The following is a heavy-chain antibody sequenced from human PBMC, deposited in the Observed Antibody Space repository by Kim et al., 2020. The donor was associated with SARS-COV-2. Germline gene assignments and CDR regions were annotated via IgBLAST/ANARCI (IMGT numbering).Heavy chain of an antibody. V-gene: IGHV3-21*01. D-gene: IGHD5-12*01. J-gene: IGHJ3*02. CDR3: AREMATIGHGAFGI. CDR1: GFTFSSYS. CDR2: ISTTSDYI. Sequence: GGSLRLSCAASGFTFSSYSMNWVRQAPGKGLEWVSSISTTSDYIYYADSVKGRFTISRHNAKNSLYLQMYSLRAEDTAVYYCAREMATIGHGAFGIWGQGTMVTVSS.